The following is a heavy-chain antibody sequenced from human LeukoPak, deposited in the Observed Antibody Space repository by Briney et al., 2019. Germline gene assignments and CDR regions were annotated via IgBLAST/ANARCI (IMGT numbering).Heavy chain of an antibody. CDR2: INPNSGGT. Sequence: ASVKVSCKASGYTFTGYYMHWVRQAPGQGLEWMGRINPNSGGTNYAQKFQGRVTMTRDTSISTAYMELSRLRSDDTAVYYCARQQAVAGTALDYWGQGTLVTVSS. J-gene: IGHJ4*02. D-gene: IGHD6-19*01. CDR3: ARQQAVAGTALDY. V-gene: IGHV1-2*06. CDR1: GYTFTGYY.